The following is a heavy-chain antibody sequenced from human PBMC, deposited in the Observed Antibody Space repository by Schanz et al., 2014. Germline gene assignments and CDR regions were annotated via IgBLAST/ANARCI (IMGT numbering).Heavy chain of an antibody. CDR2: IHYSGST. Sequence: QVQLQESGPGLVKPSETLSLTCTVSGGSISSYYWHWIRQPPGKGLEWIGYIHYSGSTNYNPSLKSRVTTSADTSKNQLSLKLTSVTAADTAVYYCASKARYTYGYDYWGQGTLVTVSS. CDR1: GGSISSYY. D-gene: IGHD5-18*01. J-gene: IGHJ4*02. V-gene: IGHV4-59*01. CDR3: ASKARYTYGYDY.